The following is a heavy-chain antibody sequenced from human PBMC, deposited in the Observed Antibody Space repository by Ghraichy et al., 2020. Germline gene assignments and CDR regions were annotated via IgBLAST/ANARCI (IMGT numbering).Heavy chain of an antibody. Sequence: GGSLRLSCAASGFTFSSYWMSWVRQAPGKGLEWVANIKQDGSEKYYVDSVKGRFTISRDNAKNSLYLQMNSLRAEDTAVYYCATKGSSGWPDYWGQGTLVTVSS. D-gene: IGHD6-19*01. CDR2: IKQDGSEK. CDR1: GFTFSSYW. V-gene: IGHV3-7*03. J-gene: IGHJ4*02. CDR3: ATKGSSGWPDY.